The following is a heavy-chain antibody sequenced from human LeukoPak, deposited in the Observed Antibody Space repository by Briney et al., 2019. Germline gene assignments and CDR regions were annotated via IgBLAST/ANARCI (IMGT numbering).Heavy chain of an antibody. CDR3: ARARVPGELNY. Sequence: PGGSLRLSCAASGFTFSSYGMSWVRQAPGKGLEWLSYISNSGSSKYYADSVRGRFTISRDNAKNSLYLQMNSLRAEDTAVYYCARARVPGELNYWGQGTLVTVSS. D-gene: IGHD3-10*01. CDR1: GFTFSSYG. CDR2: ISNSGSSK. J-gene: IGHJ4*02. V-gene: IGHV3-48*04.